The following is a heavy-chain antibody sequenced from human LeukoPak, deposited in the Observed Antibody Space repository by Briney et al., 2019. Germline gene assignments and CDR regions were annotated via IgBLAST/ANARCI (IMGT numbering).Heavy chain of an antibody. D-gene: IGHD6-6*01. J-gene: IGHJ5*02. CDR1: GFTFDDYA. CDR3: ARDVLEYTFSYNWFDP. Sequence: PGGSLRLSCAASGFTFDDYAMHWVRQAPGKGLEWVSGITWNSDSIDYADSVKGRFTISRDNAKNSLYLQMNSLRAEDTAVYYCARDVLEYTFSYNWFDPWGQGTLVTVSS. CDR2: ITWNSDSI. V-gene: IGHV3-9*01.